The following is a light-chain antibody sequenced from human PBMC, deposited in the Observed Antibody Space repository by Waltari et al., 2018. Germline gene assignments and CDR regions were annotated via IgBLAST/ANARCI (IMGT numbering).Light chain of an antibody. CDR1: SGINVGTYR. V-gene: IGLV5-39*01. CDR3: AIWYTTAWV. Sequence: QPVLTQPTSLSASPGASARFTCTLRSGINVGTYRIYWYQQKPGSPPRYLLRYKSDSDKRPGSGVPSRLSGSKDASTNAGLLIISGLQSEDEADYYCAIWYTTAWVFGGGTKLTVL. J-gene: IGLJ3*02. CDR2: YKSDSDK.